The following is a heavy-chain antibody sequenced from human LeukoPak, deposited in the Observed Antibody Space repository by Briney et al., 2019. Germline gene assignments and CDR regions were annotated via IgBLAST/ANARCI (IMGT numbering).Heavy chain of an antibody. V-gene: IGHV7-4-1*02. D-gene: IGHD3-9*01. CDR3: AREESYYDILTGYSPGYYGMDV. Sequence: GASVKVSCKASGYTFTSYAMNWVRQAPGQGLEWMGWINTNTGNPTYAQGFTGRFVFSLDTSVSTAYLQISSLKAEDTAVYYCAREESYYDILTGYSPGYYGMDVWGQGTTVTVSS. J-gene: IGHJ6*02. CDR2: INTNTGNP. CDR1: GYTFTSYA.